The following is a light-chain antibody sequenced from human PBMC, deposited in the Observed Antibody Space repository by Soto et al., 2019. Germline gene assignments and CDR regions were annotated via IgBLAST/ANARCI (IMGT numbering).Light chain of an antibody. V-gene: IGKV1-5*01. CDR2: DAT. CDR3: QQYDSYSNT. CDR1: QPIRDW. Sequence: DVQLIQSPSTLSASIGDRVTITCRVSQPIRDWVAWYQQKPGKAPKLLIYDATSSDSGVPSRFSGSGSETEFTLTISSLQPGDFATYYCQQYDSYSNTFGQGTRV. J-gene: IGKJ1*01.